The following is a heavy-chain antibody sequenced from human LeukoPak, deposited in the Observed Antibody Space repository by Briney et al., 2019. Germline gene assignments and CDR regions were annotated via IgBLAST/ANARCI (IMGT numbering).Heavy chain of an antibody. D-gene: IGHD1-1*01. CDR1: GYTFTGYY. CDR2: INPNSGGT. CDR3: ARDQVRGNWNRDYYYYYMDV. J-gene: IGHJ6*03. V-gene: IGHV1-2*02. Sequence: GASVKVSCKASGYTFTGYYMHWVRQAPGQGLEWMGWINPNSGGTNYAQKFQGRVTMTRDTSISTAYMELSRLRSDDTAVYYCARDQVRGNWNRDYYYYYMDVWGKGTTVTTSS.